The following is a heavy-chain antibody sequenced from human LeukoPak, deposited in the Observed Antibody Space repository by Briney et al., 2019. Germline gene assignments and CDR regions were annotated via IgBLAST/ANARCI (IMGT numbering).Heavy chain of an antibody. J-gene: IGHJ5*02. D-gene: IGHD6-13*01. CDR2: VNPSGGST. V-gene: IGHV1-46*01. Sequence: GASVKVSCKASGYTFTSYYMHWVRQAPRPGLEWMGIVNPSGGSTSYAQKFQGRVTMTRDTSTSTVYMELSSLISEDTAVYYCARTWNLLAAADPGTRSHWFDPWGQGTLVTVSS. CDR3: ARTWNLLAAADPGTRSHWFDP. CDR1: GYTFTSYY.